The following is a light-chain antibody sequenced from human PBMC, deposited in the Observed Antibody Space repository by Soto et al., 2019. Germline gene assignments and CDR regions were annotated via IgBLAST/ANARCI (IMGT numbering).Light chain of an antibody. J-gene: IGKJ5*01. CDR3: PQRSNWPYT. CDR1: QSVSSY. V-gene: IGKV3-11*01. Sequence: EIVLTQSPATLSLSPGERATLSCRASQSVSSYLAWYQQKPGQAPRLLIYDASNRATGIPTRFSGSGSGTDFTLTISSLAPEDFAVYYCPQRSNWPYTFGQGTRMEIK. CDR2: DAS.